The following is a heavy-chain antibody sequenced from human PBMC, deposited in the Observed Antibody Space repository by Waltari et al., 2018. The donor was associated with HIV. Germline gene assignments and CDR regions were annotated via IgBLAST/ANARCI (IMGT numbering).Heavy chain of an antibody. CDR2: RNTNSGNT. D-gene: IGHD3-10*01. Sequence: QVQLVQSGAEVKKPGASVKVSCKASGYTFTSHDINWVRQATGQGLEWMGRRNTNSGNTGYAQKFQGRITITRNTSISTGYMERRSLRSEDTAVYYCARAGILLWFGELDYWGQGTLVTVSS. CDR3: ARAGILLWFGELDY. CDR1: GYTFTSHD. J-gene: IGHJ4*02. V-gene: IGHV1-8*01.